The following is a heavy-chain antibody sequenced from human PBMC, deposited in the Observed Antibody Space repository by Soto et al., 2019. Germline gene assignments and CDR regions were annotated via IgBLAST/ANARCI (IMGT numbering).Heavy chain of an antibody. CDR2: ISPMFGAA. Sequence: QVQLVQSGAEMKKPGSSVKVSCQSSGGTFNTYAMNWVRQSPGQGPEWMGDISPMFGAANYAPKFQGRVTITADESTGTSNMQMISLTSEDTALYFCAREVQVHTPAFVYWGQGTLVTVSS. V-gene: IGHV1-69*19. D-gene: IGHD3-10*01. CDR1: GGTFNTYA. CDR3: AREVQVHTPAFVY. J-gene: IGHJ4*02.